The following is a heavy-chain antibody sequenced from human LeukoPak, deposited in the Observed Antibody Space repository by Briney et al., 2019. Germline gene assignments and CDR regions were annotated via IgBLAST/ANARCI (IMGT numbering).Heavy chain of an antibody. Sequence: SETLSLTCTVFGGSISSYYWSWIRQPPGKGLEWIGYIYTSGSTNYNPSLKSRVTISVDTSKNKLSSVTAADTAVYYCARVYGGNSDWFDPWGQGTLVTVSS. CDR3: ARVYGGNSDWFDP. CDR1: GGSISSYY. J-gene: IGHJ5*02. D-gene: IGHD4-23*01. CDR2: IYTSGST. V-gene: IGHV4-4*09.